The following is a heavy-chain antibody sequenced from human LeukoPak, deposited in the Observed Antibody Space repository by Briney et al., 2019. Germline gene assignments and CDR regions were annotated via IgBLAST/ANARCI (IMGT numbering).Heavy chain of an antibody. CDR2: IYHSGST. V-gene: IGHV4-4*02. Sequence: SGTLSLTCAVSGGSISSSNWWSWVRQPPGKGLEWIGEIYHSGSTNYNPSLKSRVTISVDKSENQFSLKLSSVTAADTAVYYCARVGYYGSGSRYYYGMDVWGKGTTVTVSS. CDR1: GGSISSSNW. CDR3: ARVGYYGSGSRYYYGMDV. D-gene: IGHD3-10*01. J-gene: IGHJ6*04.